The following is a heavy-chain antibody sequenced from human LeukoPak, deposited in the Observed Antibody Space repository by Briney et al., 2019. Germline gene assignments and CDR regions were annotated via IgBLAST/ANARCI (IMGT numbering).Heavy chain of an antibody. J-gene: IGHJ4*02. CDR3: ARWGATGYGDY. CDR1: GFTFSSYG. CDR2: ISDSSSSI. D-gene: IGHD3-9*01. Sequence: GGSLRLSCAASGFTFSSYGMNWVRQARGRGLEWVSYISDSSSSIYYADSVRGRLTISRDNAKNSLYLQMNSLRAEDTAVYYCARWGATGYGDYWGQGTLVTVSS. V-gene: IGHV3-48*03.